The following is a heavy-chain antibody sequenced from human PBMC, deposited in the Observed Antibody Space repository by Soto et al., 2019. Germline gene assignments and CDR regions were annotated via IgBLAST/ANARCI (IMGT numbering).Heavy chain of an antibody. V-gene: IGHV3-53*01. CDR1: GFTVSSNY. D-gene: IGHD3-3*01. CDR2: IYSGGST. Sequence: EVQLVESGGGLIQPGGSLRLSCAASGFTVSSNYMSWVRQAPGKGLEWVSVIYSGGSTYYADSVKGRFTISRDNSKTPXXXQXXSLRAEDTAVYYCARTPWKDAEPGFLEWLAYGMDVWGQGTTVTVSS. CDR3: ARTPWKDAEPGFLEWLAYGMDV. J-gene: IGHJ6*02.